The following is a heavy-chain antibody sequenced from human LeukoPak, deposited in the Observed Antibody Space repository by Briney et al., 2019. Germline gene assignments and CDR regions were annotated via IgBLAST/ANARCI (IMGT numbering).Heavy chain of an antibody. CDR3: ARAKYYLFDI. V-gene: IGHV4-59*08. Sequence: SETLSLTCTVSGGSISSYYWSWIRQPPGKGLEWIGYIRYSGSTNYNPSLKSRVTISVDTSKNQFSLKLSSVTAADTAVYYCARAKYYLFDIWGQGTMVTVSS. CDR2: IRYSGST. J-gene: IGHJ3*02. D-gene: IGHD3-10*01. CDR1: GGSISSYY.